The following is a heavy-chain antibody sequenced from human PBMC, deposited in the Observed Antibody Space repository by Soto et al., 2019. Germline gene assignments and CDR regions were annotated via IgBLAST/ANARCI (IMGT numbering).Heavy chain of an antibody. CDR3: AKDRPRRTSGYFFDY. D-gene: IGHD1-1*01. V-gene: IGHV4-59*01. CDR1: GASISSYY. Sequence: SETLSLTCSVSGASISSYYYTRIRQTPGKGLEWIGYIYLGGSINYNPSFKSRVIISVDTSKNQFSVRLSSVTAADTALYYCAKDRPRRTSGYFFDYWGQGTPVTVSS. J-gene: IGHJ4*02. CDR2: IYLGGSI.